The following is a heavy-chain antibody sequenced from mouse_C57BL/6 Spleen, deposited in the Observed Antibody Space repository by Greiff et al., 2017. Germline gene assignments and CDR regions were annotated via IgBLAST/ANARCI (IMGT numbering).Heavy chain of an antibody. Sequence: EVQLQQSGPELVKPGASVKISCKASGYTFTDYYMNWVKQSHGKSLEWIGDINPNNGGTSYNQKFKGKATLTVDKSSSTAYMELRSLTSEDSAVYYCARELGEKYYFDYWGQGTTLTVSS. J-gene: IGHJ2*01. CDR2: INPNNGGT. CDR3: ARELGEKYYFDY. CDR1: GYTFTDYY. V-gene: IGHV1-26*01. D-gene: IGHD4-1*01.